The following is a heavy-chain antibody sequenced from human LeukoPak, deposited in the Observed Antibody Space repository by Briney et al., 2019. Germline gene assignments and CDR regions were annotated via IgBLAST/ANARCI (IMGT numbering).Heavy chain of an antibody. CDR1: GFTFSSYA. CDR3: AKRSRRLTLVRGVPREDV. J-gene: IGHJ6*02. CDR2: ISYDGSNK. V-gene: IGHV3-30*04. Sequence: GGSLRLSCAASGFTFSSYAMHWVRQAPGKGLEWVALISYDGSNKYYADSVKGRFTISRDNSKNTLYLQMNSLRAEDTAVYYCAKRSRRLTLVRGVPREDVWGQGTTVTVSS. D-gene: IGHD3-10*01.